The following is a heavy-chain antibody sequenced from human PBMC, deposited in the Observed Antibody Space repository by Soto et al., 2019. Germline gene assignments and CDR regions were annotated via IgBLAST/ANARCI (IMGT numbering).Heavy chain of an antibody. D-gene: IGHD1-1*01. V-gene: IGHV3-23*01. CDR1: GFTFSSYA. CDR3: AIWATGTYFDY. J-gene: IGHJ4*02. Sequence: EVQLLESGGGLVQPGGSLRLSCAASGFTFSSYAMSWVRQAPGKGLEWVSVISGSGDSTYYADSVKGRFTISRDNSKNTLYLPLISLRAEDMAVHYCAIWATGTYFDYWGQGTLVTVSS. CDR2: ISGSGDST.